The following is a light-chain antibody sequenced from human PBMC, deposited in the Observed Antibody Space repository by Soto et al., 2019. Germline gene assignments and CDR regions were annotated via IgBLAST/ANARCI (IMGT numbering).Light chain of an antibody. CDR3: QQYNSFPWT. CDR2: KAS. J-gene: IGKJ1*01. Sequence: DIQMTQFPSSLSASVGDRVTITCRASQSFSSWLAWYQQKPGKAPKLLIYKASSLQSGVPSRFSGSGSGTEFTLTISSLQPDDFATYYCQQYNSFPWTFGQGTKVDIK. V-gene: IGKV1-5*03. CDR1: QSFSSW.